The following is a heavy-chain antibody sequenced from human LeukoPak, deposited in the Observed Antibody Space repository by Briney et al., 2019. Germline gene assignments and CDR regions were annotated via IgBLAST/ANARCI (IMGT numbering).Heavy chain of an antibody. J-gene: IGHJ5*02. CDR2: IYTSGST. CDR3: ARDRPYSSSWSPRGWFDP. CDR1: GGSISSYY. Sequence: PSETLSLTCTVFGGSISSYYWSWIRQPAGKGLEWIGRIYTSGSTNYNPSLKSRVTMSVDTSKNQFSLKLSSVTAADTAVYYCARDRPYSSSWSPRGWFDPWGQGTRVSVSS. V-gene: IGHV4-4*07. D-gene: IGHD6-13*01.